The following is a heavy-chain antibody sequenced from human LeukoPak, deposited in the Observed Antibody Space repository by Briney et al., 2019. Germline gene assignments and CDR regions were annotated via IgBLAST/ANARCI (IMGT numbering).Heavy chain of an antibody. CDR3: AKARGTDYGDYVIFDY. Sequence: PGGSLKLSCAASGFTFSSYAMGWVRQAPGKGLEWFPGFTYSGGSTYYADSVKGRFTISRDSSKSTLYLQLNSLRAEDTALYYCAKARGTDYGDYVIFDYWGQGTLVTVSS. J-gene: IGHJ4*02. CDR2: FTYSGGST. CDR1: GFTFSSYA. V-gene: IGHV3-23*01. D-gene: IGHD4-17*01.